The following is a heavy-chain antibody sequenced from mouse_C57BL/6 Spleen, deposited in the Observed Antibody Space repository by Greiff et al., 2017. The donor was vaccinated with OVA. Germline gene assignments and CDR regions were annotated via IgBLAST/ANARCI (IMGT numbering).Heavy chain of an antibody. CDR2: INPSNGGT. Sequence: QVQLKESGTELVKPGASVKLSCKASGYTFTSYWMHWVKQRPGQGLEWIGNINPSNGGTNYNEKFKSKATLTVDKSSSTAYMQLSSLTSEDSAVYYCARGGPYGNYNYYAMDYWGQGTSVTVSS. V-gene: IGHV1-53*01. J-gene: IGHJ4*01. CDR3: ARGGPYGNYNYYAMDY. D-gene: IGHD2-10*02. CDR1: GYTFTSYW.